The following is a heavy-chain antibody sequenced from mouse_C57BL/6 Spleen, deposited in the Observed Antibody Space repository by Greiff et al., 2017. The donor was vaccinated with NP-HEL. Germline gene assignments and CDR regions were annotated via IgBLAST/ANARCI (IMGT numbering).Heavy chain of an antibody. V-gene: IGHV1-4*01. CDR2: INPSSGYT. D-gene: IGHD3-1*01. CDR1: GYTFTSYT. Sequence: VQLQQSGAELVKPGASVKMSCKASGYTFTSYTMHWVKQRPGQGLEWIGYINPSSGYTKYNQKFKDKATLTADKSSSTAYMQLSSLTSEDSAVYYCARESTRASYWGQGTTLTDSS. J-gene: IGHJ2*01. CDR3: ARESTRASY.